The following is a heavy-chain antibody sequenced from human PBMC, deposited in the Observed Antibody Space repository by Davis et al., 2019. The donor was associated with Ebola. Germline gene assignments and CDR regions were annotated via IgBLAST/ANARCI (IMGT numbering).Heavy chain of an antibody. Sequence: MPGGSLRLSCAASGFTFSDYYMSWIRQPPGKGLEWIGEINHSGSTNYNPSLKSRVTISVDTSKNQFSLKLSSVTAADTAVYYCARNFPKYYYDSSGYYTRFCYFDYWGQGTLVTVSS. CDR2: INHSGST. J-gene: IGHJ4*02. D-gene: IGHD3-22*01. V-gene: IGHV4-34*01. CDR3: ARNFPKYYYDSSGYYTRFCYFDY. CDR1: GFTFSDYY.